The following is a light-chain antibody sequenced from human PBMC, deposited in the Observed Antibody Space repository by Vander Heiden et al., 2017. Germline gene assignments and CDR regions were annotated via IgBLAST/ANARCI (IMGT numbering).Light chain of an antibody. CDR3: QSTDISGTWV. CDR1: ALPKQF. J-gene: IGLJ3*02. CDR2: KDS. Sequence: SYELTQPPSVSASPGQPARITCSGDALPKQFAYWYQQKQGQAAVLVIYKDSERPSGIPERFSGSSSGTTGTLTISGVQAEDEADYYCQSTDISGTWVFGGGTKLTVL. V-gene: IGLV3-25*03.